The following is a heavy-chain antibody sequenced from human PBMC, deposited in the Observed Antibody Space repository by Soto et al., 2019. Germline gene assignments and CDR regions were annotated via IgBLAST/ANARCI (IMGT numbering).Heavy chain of an antibody. CDR2: IKQDGSEK. D-gene: IGHD4-17*01. V-gene: IGHV3-7*01. CDR1: GFTFSSYW. J-gene: IGHJ3*02. Sequence: GGSLRLSCAASGFTFSSYWMSWVRQAPGKGLEWVANIKQDGSEKYYLDSVKGRFTISRDNAKNSLYLQMNSLRAEDTAVYYCARDGYGDKTDAFDIWGQGTMVTVSS. CDR3: ARDGYGDKTDAFDI.